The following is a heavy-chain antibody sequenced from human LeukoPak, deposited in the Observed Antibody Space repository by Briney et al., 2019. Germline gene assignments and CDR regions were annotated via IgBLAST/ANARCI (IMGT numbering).Heavy chain of an antibody. J-gene: IGHJ4*02. Sequence: SEPLSLPCTVPGGSISSYSWSWFRKPPGKGLDWIGYIYYSGSTNYNPSLKSRVTISVDTSKNQFSLKLSSVTAADTAVYYCARGRPDYGTYLIDYWGQGTLVTVSS. CDR1: GGSISSYS. D-gene: IGHD4-17*01. V-gene: IGHV4-59*12. CDR2: IYYSGST. CDR3: ARGRPDYGTYLIDY.